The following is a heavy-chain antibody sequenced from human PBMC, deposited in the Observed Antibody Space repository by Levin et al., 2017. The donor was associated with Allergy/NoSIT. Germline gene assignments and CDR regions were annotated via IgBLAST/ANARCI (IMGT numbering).Heavy chain of an antibody. CDR3: AHPNDEYGSGSPYVEY. V-gene: IGHV2-5*02. D-gene: IGHD3-10*01. Sequence: QTLSLTCTFSGFSLSTSGVGVGWIRQPPGKAPEWLALIYWDDDKRYSPSLQIRLSINKDTSKNHVVLIMTSMDPVDTATYYCAHPNDEYGSGSPYVEYWGQGILVTGSS. CDR2: IYWDDDK. J-gene: IGHJ4*02. CDR1: GFSLSTSGVG.